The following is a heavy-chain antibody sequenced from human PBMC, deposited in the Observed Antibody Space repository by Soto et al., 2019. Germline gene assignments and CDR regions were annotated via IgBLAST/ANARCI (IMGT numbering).Heavy chain of an antibody. Sequence: ASVKVSCKASGYIFITYGISWVRQAPGQGLEWMGRISTYNGNTNYAQNLQGRVTMTTDTSTSTAYMELRSLRSDDTAVYYCARDSDGSGSYYTDYWGPGTLVTVSS. CDR1: GYIFITYG. CDR2: ISTYNGNT. D-gene: IGHD3-10*01. CDR3: ARDSDGSGSYYTDY. J-gene: IGHJ4*02. V-gene: IGHV1-18*01.